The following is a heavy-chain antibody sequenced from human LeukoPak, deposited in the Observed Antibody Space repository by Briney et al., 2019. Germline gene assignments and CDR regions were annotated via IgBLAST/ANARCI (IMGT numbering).Heavy chain of an antibody. Sequence: GGSLRLSCAASGFTFSSYAMSWVRQAPGKGLEWVSAISGSGGSTYYADSVKGRFTISRDNSKNTLYLQMNGLRAEDTAVYYCAKDWEDIVVVPAALFDYWGQGTLVTVSS. CDR1: GFTFSSYA. V-gene: IGHV3-23*01. CDR2: ISGSGGST. J-gene: IGHJ4*02. CDR3: AKDWEDIVVVPAALFDY. D-gene: IGHD2-2*01.